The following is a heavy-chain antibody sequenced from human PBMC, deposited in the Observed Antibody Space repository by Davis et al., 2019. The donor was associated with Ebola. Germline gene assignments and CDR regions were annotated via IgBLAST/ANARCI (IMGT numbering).Heavy chain of an antibody. CDR1: GFTFSDYW. J-gene: IGHJ4*02. D-gene: IGHD2-15*01. V-gene: IGHV3-7*01. CDR3: ARVYSGGYFDY. Sequence: PGGSLRLSCAASGFTFSDYWMTWVRQAPGKGLEWVAYIKQDGSEKFYVDSVKGRFTISRDNAKNSLFLQLSGLRAEDTAVYYCARVYSGGYFDYWGQGTLVTVSS. CDR2: IKQDGSEK.